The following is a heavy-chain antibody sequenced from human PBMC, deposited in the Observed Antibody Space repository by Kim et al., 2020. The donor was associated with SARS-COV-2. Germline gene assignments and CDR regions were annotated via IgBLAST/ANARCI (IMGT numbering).Heavy chain of an antibody. CDR1: GFTFSSYA. D-gene: IGHD3-3*01. CDR2: ISGSGGST. J-gene: IGHJ6*02. Sequence: GGSLRLSCAASGFTFSSYAMSWVRQAPGKGLEWVSAISGSGGSTYYADSVKGRFTISRDNSKNTLYLQMNSLRAEDTAVYYRAKDKRAWGDDFWSGYFPHYGMDVWGQGTTVTVSS. V-gene: IGHV3-23*01. CDR3: AKDKRAWGDDFWSGYFPHYGMDV.